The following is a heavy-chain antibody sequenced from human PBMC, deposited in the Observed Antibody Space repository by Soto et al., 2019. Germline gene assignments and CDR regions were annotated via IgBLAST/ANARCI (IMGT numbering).Heavy chain of an antibody. Sequence: QVQLVQSGAEVKKPGASVKVSCKASGYTFTSYDINWVRQATGQGLEWMGWMNPNSGNTGYAQKCQGRVTMTRNTYISTAYMELSSRRYEYTTVYYGARDMTTRGIDVWGQGSTVTVSS. D-gene: IGHD1-1*01. CDR2: MNPNSGNT. J-gene: IGHJ6*02. CDR3: ARDMTTRGIDV. CDR1: GYTFTSYD. V-gene: IGHV1-8*01.